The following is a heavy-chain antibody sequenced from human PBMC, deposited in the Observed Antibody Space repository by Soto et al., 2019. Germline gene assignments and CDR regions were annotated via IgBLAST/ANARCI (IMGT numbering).Heavy chain of an antibody. CDR2: TYYSGNT. CDR3: AREMGDGYNYDLDS. Sequence: SETLSLTCTVSGGSLSSYYWSWIRQPPGKGLEWIGYTYYSGNTKYSPSLKSRVTISLDASKNQSSLKLSSVTAADTAGYYRAREMGDGYNYDLDSWGQGTLVTVSS. CDR1: GGSLSSYY. J-gene: IGHJ4*02. V-gene: IGHV4-59*01. D-gene: IGHD5-12*01.